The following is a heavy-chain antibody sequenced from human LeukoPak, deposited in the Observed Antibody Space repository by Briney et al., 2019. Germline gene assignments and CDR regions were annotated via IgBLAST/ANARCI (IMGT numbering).Heavy chain of an antibody. V-gene: IGHV1-46*01. D-gene: IGHD3-9*01. J-gene: IGHJ4*02. CDR1: GYTFTSYY. CDR3: ARDPSSILRYFDWLLPHFDY. CDR2: INPSGGST. Sequence: GVSVKVSCKASGYTFTSYYMHWVRQTPGQGLEWMGIINPSGGSTSYAQKFQGRVTMTRDTSTSTVYMELSSLRSEDTAVYYCARDPSSILRYFDWLLPHFDYWGQGTLVTVSS.